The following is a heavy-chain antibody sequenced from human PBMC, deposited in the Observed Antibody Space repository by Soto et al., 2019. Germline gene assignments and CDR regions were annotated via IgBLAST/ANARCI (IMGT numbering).Heavy chain of an antibody. J-gene: IGHJ3*02. CDR1: GYTFTDYY. CDR3: ARFDYGDYIFDFDI. V-gene: IGHV1-2*02. CDR2: INPYNGGT. D-gene: IGHD4-17*01. Sequence: QVQLVQSGAEVKKPGASVKVSCTASGYTFTDYYIHWVRQAPRQGLEWVGWINPYNGGTEYVKKFQGRVTMTRDTSISTAYMEMSRLRSDDTAVYYCARFDYGDYIFDFDIWGQGTMLTVAS.